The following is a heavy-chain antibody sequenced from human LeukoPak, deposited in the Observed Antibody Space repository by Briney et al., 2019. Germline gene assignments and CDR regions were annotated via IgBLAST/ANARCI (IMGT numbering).Heavy chain of an antibody. V-gene: IGHV3-53*01. Sequence: GGSLRDSCVASGFTVSSYYGSGVRPAPGRGLEGVSVIYSGGSTYYADSVAGRFTVSRDNSKNTLYLEMKSLRADDTAVYSCARAAIADAFDIWGQGTMVTVSS. J-gene: IGHJ3*02. CDR1: GFTVSSYY. CDR2: IYSGGST. D-gene: IGHD2-21*01. CDR3: ARAAIADAFDI.